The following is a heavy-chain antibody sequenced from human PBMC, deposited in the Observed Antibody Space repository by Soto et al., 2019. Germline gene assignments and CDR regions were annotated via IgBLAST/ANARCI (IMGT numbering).Heavy chain of an antibody. Sequence: QVTLKESGPVLVKPTETLTLRCTVSGLSITDSEMGVSWIRQPPGQPLEWLAHIDSSGEKSYRTFLKSRLAISKDTSKSHIVLTMTNMDPADTATYYCARRHLAVAVSPWFDPWGQGIPVTVSS. D-gene: IGHD6-19*01. CDR3: ARRHLAVAVSPWFDP. CDR1: GLSITDSEMG. CDR2: IDSSGEK. J-gene: IGHJ5*02. V-gene: IGHV2-26*01.